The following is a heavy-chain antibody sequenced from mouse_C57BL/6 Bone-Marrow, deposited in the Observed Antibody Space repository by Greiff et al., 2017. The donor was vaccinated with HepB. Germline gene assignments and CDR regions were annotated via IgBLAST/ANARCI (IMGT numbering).Heavy chain of an antibody. Sequence: VQLQQSGAELVKPGASVKLSCKASGYTFTSYWMHWVKQRPGRGLEWIGRIDPNSGGTKYNEKFKSKATLTVDKPSSTAYMQLSSLTSEDSAVYFCASYDYDEGYYFDYWGQGTTLTVSS. V-gene: IGHV1-72*01. D-gene: IGHD2-4*01. J-gene: IGHJ2*01. CDR3: ASYDYDEGYYFDY. CDR2: IDPNSGGT. CDR1: GYTFTSYW.